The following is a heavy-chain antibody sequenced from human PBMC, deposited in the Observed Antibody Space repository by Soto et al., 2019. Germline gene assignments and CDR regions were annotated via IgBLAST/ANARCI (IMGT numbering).Heavy chain of an antibody. J-gene: IGHJ6*02. CDR1: GFTFSSYG. CDR2: IWYDGSNK. Sequence: PGGSLRLSCAASGFTFSSYGMHGVRQAPGRGLEWVAVIWYDGSNKYYADSVKGRFTISRDNSKNTLYLQMNSLRAEDTAVYYCAGSGYDFYYYYGMDVWGQGTTVTVSS. V-gene: IGHV3-33*01. D-gene: IGHD5-12*01. CDR3: AGSGYDFYYYYGMDV.